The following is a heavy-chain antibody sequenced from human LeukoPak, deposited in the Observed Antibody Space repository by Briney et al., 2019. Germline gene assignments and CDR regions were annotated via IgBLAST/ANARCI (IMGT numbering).Heavy chain of an antibody. J-gene: IGHJ4*02. CDR2: ITGSGGNT. V-gene: IGHV3-23*01. CDR3: AKWGDYDVLTGYYVSDY. D-gene: IGHD3-9*01. CDR1: GFTFSNYA. Sequence: GASLRLSCAASGFTFSNYAMSWVRQAPGKGLEWVSAITGSGGNTYYADPVKGRFTISRDNSKNTVFLQMNSLRAEDTAVYYCAKWGDYDVLTGYYVSDYWGQGTLVTVSS.